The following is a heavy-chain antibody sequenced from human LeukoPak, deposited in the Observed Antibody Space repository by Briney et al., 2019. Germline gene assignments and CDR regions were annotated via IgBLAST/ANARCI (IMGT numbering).Heavy chain of an antibody. CDR2: IVPIFGTA. CDR3: ARGPQDEWLLLGYYYYYYGMDV. CDR1: GGTFSNYF. D-gene: IGHD3-22*01. J-gene: IGHJ6*02. V-gene: IGHV1-69*13. Sequence: ASVKVSCKASGGTFSNYFINWVRQAPGQGLEWMGGIVPIFGTANYAQKFQGRVTITADESTSTAYMELSSLRSEDTAVYYCARGPQDEWLLLGYYYYYYGMDVWGQGTTVTVSS.